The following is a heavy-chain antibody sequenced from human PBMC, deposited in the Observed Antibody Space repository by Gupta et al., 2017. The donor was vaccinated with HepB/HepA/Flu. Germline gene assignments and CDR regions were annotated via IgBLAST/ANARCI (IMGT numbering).Heavy chain of an antibody. CDR2: INPDGSGQ. CDR1: GFTFANYW. Sequence: EVQLVESGGGLVQPGGSLRLSCAASGFTFANYWMNWVRQAPGKGLEWLANINPDGSGQYYAESVKGRFTVSRGNAENSVYLQMSSLRVEDTATYYCAGGYDWHCDSWGQGALVTVSS. V-gene: IGHV3-7*04. D-gene: IGHD3-9*01. CDR3: AGGYDWHCDS. J-gene: IGHJ4*02.